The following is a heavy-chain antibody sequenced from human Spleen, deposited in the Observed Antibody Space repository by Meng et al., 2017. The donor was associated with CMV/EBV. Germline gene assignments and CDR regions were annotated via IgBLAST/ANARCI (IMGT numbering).Heavy chain of an antibody. V-gene: IGHV4-34*01. D-gene: IGHD3-22*01. CDR3: ARGRPYYDSSGYFDY. CDR2: INHSGST. CDR1: GGSFSGYY. J-gene: IGHJ4*02. Sequence: VYGGSFSGYYWSWIRQPPGKGLEWIGEINHSGSTNYNPSLKSRVTISVDTSKNQFSLKLSSVTAADTAVYYCARGRPYYDSSGYFDYWGQGTLVTVS.